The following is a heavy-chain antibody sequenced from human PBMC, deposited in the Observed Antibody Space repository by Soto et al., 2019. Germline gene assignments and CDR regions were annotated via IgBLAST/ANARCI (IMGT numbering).Heavy chain of an antibody. J-gene: IGHJ3*02. V-gene: IGHV3-23*01. CDR1: GFSFSDYS. D-gene: IGHD6-13*01. Sequence: EVQLLESGGGWVQPGGSLRLSCVASGFSFSDYSMTWVRQAPGKGLEWVSTTSGIDHRAYYTASVKGRFTISRDNSKRTQYLQMDSLRAEDTALYYCASSSYYDAFDMWCQGTQVTDSS. CDR3: ASSSYYDAFDM. CDR2: TSGIDHRA.